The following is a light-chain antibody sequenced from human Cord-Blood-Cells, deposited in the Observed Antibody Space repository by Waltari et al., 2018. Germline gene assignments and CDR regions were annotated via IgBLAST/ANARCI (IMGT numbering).Light chain of an antibody. CDR3: QQYNNWPLT. V-gene: IGKV3-15*01. CDR2: GAS. Sequence: EIVITQSPATLSVFPGERAPLPCRASQSVSSNLAWYQQKPGQAPRLLIYGASTRATGIPARFSGSGSGTEFTLTISSLQSEDFAVYYCQQYNNWPLTFGGWTKVEIK. CDR1: QSVSSN. J-gene: IGKJ4*01.